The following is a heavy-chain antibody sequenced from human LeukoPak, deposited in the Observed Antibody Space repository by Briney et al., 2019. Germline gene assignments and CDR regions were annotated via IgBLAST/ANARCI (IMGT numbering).Heavy chain of an antibody. CDR2: IYPGDSDT. Sequence: PGESLKISCKGSGYSFTSYWIGWVRQMPGKGLEWMGIIYPGDSDTRYSPSFQGQVTISADKSLSTAYLQWSSLKASDTAMYYCARGSGSYHTAYMNWGQRSTVTVSS. V-gene: IGHV5-51*01. J-gene: IGHJ4*02. CDR3: ARGSGSYHTAYMN. CDR1: GYSFTSYW. D-gene: IGHD1-26*01.